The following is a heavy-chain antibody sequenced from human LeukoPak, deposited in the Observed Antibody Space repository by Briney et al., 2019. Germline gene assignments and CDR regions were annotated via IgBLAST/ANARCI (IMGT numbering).Heavy chain of an antibody. V-gene: IGHV3-30*02. J-gene: IGHJ4*02. CDR3: AKDGYNYYIDY. CDR1: GFTFSSYG. Sequence: GGSLRLSCVASGFTFSSYGIHWVRQAPGKGLEWVAFIGYDGSNKYYRDSVKGRITISRDNSKNTLYLQMNSLRAEDTAVYYCAKDGYNYYIDYWGQGTLVTVSS. CDR2: IGYDGSNK. D-gene: IGHD5-24*01.